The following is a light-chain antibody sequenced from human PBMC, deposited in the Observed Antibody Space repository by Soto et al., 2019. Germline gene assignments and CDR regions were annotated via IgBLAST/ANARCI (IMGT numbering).Light chain of an antibody. V-gene: IGKV1-5*01. J-gene: IGKJ1*01. CDR2: DAS. CDR1: RSINDW. Sequence: DIQMTQSPSTLSASVGDRVTITCRASRSINDWLAWYQQKPGKAPKLLIYDASNLESGVPSRFSGSGFGTEFTLTIRSLQLDDFATYYCQQFFNYPRTFGQRTKVAI. CDR3: QQFFNYPRT.